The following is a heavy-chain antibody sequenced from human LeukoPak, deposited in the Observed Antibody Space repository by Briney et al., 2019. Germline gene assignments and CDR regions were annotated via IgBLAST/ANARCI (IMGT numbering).Heavy chain of an antibody. D-gene: IGHD2-15*01. J-gene: IGHJ4*02. Sequence: SETLSLTCTVSGGSITNYYWGWIRQPPGKGLEWIGYVYDSGSTNYNPSLNSRATISVDTSKKQFSLKLSSVTAADTAVYYCARRGGSWKANYYFDYWGQGTLVTVSS. CDR1: GGSITNYY. CDR2: VYDSGST. V-gene: IGHV4-59*08. CDR3: ARRGGSWKANYYFDY.